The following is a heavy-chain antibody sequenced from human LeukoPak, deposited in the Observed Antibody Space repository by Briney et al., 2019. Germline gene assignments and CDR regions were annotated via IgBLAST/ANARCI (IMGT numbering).Heavy chain of an antibody. J-gene: IGHJ4*02. Sequence: SETLSLTCTVSGGSISSYYWSWIWQPPGKGLEWIGSIYSSGSTNYHPSLKSRVTISVDTSKNQFSLKLSSVTAADTAVYYCTRARRSGTSFSFDNWGQGTLVTVSS. CDR2: IYSSGST. CDR1: GGSISSYY. CDR3: TRARRSGTSFSFDN. D-gene: IGHD2-2*01. V-gene: IGHV4-59*01.